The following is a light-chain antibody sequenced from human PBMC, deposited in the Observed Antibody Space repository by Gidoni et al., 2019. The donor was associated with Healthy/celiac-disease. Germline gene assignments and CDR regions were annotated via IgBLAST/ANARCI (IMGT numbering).Light chain of an antibody. CDR2: KAS. J-gene: IGKJ4*01. Sequence: DIQMTQSPSTLSASVGDRVTITCRASQSISSWLAWYQQQPGKAPKLLIYKASSLESGVPSRFSGSGSGTEFTLTISSLQPDDFATYYCQQYNSYSPRLTFGGGTKVEIK. CDR3: QQYNSYSPRLT. V-gene: IGKV1-5*03. CDR1: QSISSW.